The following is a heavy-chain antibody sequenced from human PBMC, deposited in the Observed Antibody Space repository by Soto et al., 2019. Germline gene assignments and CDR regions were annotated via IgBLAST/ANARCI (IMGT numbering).Heavy chain of an antibody. CDR2: IKSDGSGT. CDR3: ARGXGXXXXGXXXLGRX. CDR1: GFTFSSYW. V-gene: IGHV3-74*01. J-gene: IGHJ4*02. Sequence: EVQLVESGGGLVQPGESLTLSCAASGFTFSSYWMHWVRQAPGKGLVWVSRIKSDGSGTYYADSVKGRLTISRDNARNTLYLQMNSLXVEXTAVXXCARGXGXXXXGXXXLGRXWGQGTLVTVSS.